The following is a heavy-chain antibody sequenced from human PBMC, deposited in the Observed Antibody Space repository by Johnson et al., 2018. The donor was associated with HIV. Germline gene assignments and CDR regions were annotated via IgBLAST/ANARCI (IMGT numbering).Heavy chain of an antibody. V-gene: IGHV3-7*03. Sequence: VQLVESGGGLVQPGGSLRLSCAASGLIFSRSWMHWVRQAPGKGLVWVANIKQDGSEKYYVDSVKGRFTISRDNAKNSLYLQMNSLRAEDTALYYCAKPLHSGSYWAAFDIWGQGTMVTVSS. D-gene: IGHD1-26*01. CDR3: AKPLHSGSYWAAFDI. CDR1: GLIFSRSW. CDR2: IKQDGSEK. J-gene: IGHJ3*02.